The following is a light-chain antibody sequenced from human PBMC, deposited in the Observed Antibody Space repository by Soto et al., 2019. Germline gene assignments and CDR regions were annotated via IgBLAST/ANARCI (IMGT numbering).Light chain of an antibody. CDR2: GAS. Sequence: EIVMTQSPSTLSVSPGERATLSCRASQNVGSNLAWYQQKPGQAPRLLIYGASTRATGIPARFSGSGSGTEFTLTISRLQSEDFAVYYCQQYNNWTFGQGTKV. CDR1: QNVGSN. CDR3: QQYNNWT. J-gene: IGKJ1*01. V-gene: IGKV3-15*01.